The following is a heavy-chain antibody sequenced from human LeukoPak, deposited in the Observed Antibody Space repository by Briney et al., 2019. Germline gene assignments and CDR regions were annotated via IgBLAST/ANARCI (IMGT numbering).Heavy chain of an antibody. Sequence: SETLSLTCTVSGGSISSSSYYWGWIRQPPGKGLEWIGSIYYSGSTYYNPSLKSRVTISVDTSKNQFSLKLSSVTAADTAVYYCARDRPGGLDYWGQGTLVTVSS. V-gene: IGHV4-39*07. J-gene: IGHJ4*02. D-gene: IGHD6-6*01. CDR2: IYYSGST. CDR3: ARDRPGGLDY. CDR1: GGSISSSSYY.